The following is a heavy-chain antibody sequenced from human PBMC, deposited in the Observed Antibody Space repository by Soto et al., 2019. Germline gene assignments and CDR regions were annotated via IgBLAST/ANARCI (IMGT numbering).Heavy chain of an antibody. Sequence: QVQLVQSGAEVKKPGSSVKVSCKASGDTFSFYTINWVRQAPGLGLEWVGRINPILSMSNYAQKFQGRVTMTADKSTSTAYMELRSLRFEDTAIYYCATSYGSGYRAFDYWGQGALVTVSS. V-gene: IGHV1-69*02. CDR1: GDTFSFYT. J-gene: IGHJ4*02. CDR3: ATSYGSGYRAFDY. D-gene: IGHD3-10*01. CDR2: INPILSMS.